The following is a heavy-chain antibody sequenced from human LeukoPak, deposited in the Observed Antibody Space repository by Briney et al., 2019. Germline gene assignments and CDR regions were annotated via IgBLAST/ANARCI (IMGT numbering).Heavy chain of an antibody. CDR2: IYYSGSI. CDR3: ARGDFCSKNNCYVRPMDV. J-gene: IGHJ6*03. CDR1: GGSISDYY. Sequence: SETVSLTCTVSGGSISDYYWNWIRQPPGKGLEWIGYIYYSGSIPCNPSLKSRVTMSVDTAKNQFSLKLRSVTAADTAVYFCARGDFCSKNNCYVRPMDVWGKGTTVTVSS. D-gene: IGHD3-3*01. V-gene: IGHV4-59*01.